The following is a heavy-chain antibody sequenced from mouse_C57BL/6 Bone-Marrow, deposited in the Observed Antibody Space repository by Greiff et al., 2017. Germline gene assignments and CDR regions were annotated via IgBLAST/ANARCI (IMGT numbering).Heavy chain of an antibody. CDR1: GFNIKDDY. CDR2: IDPENGDT. CDR3: TTSGSGY. J-gene: IGHJ2*01. Sequence: EVQLQQSGAELVRPGASVKLSCTASGFNIKDDYMHWVKQRPEQGLEWIGWIDPENGDTEYASKFQGKATITADKSSNTAYLQLSSLTSEDTTVYYCTTSGSGYWGQGTTLTVSS. D-gene: IGHD1-1*01. V-gene: IGHV14-4*01.